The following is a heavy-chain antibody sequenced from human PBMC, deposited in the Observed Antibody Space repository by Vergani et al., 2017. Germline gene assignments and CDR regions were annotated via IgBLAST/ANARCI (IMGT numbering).Heavy chain of an antibody. CDR1: GFTFSSYA. CDR3: AKLGDSSGWYGYYYYYMDV. Sequence: EVQLLESGGGLVQPGGSLRLSCAASGFTFSSYAMSWVRQAPGKGLEWVSAISGSGGSTYYADSVKGRFTISRDNSKNTLYLQMNSLRAEDTAVYYCAKLGDSSGWYGYYYYYMDVWGKGTTVTVSS. V-gene: IGHV3-23*01. D-gene: IGHD6-19*01. CDR2: ISGSGGST. J-gene: IGHJ6*03.